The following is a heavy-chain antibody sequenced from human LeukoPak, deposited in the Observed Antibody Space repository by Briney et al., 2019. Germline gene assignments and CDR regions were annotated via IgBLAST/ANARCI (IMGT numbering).Heavy chain of an antibody. CDR2: IYYSGST. V-gene: IGHV4-59*01. D-gene: IGHD3-22*01. CDR1: GGSISSYY. CDR3: ARDLRDYYDSSGSNAFDI. J-gene: IGHJ3*02. Sequence: SETLSLTCTVSGGSISSYYWSWIRQPPGKGLGWIGYIYYSGSTNYNPSLKSRVTISVDTSKNQFSLKLSSVTAADTAVYYCARDLRDYYDSSGSNAFDIWGQGTMVTVSS.